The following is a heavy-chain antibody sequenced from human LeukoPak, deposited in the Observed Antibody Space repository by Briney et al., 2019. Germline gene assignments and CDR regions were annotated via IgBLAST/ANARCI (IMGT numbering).Heavy chain of an antibody. CDR1: GGTFSSYA. D-gene: IGHD6-19*01. CDR3: ARGGADSGWPFDP. J-gene: IGHJ5*02. Sequence: ASVKVSCKASGGTFSSYAISWVRQVPGQGLEWMGGIIPIFGTANYAQKFQGRVTITADESTSTAYMELSSLRSEDTAVYYCARGGADSGWPFDPWGQGTLVTVSS. V-gene: IGHV1-69*13. CDR2: IIPIFGTA.